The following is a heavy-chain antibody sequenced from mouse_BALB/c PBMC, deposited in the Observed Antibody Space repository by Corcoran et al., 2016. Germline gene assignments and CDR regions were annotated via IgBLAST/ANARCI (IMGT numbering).Heavy chain of an antibody. V-gene: IGHV3-6*02. CDR2: ISYDGSN. CDR3: ATLLRPFDY. J-gene: IGHJ2*01. CDR1: GYSITSGYY. Sequence: DVQLQESGPGLVKPSQSLSLTCSVTGYSITSGYYWNWIRQFPGNKLEWMGYISYDGSNNYNPSLKNRISITRDTSKNQFFLKLNSVNTEDTATYYCATLLRPFDYWGQCTTLTVSS. D-gene: IGHD1-2*01.